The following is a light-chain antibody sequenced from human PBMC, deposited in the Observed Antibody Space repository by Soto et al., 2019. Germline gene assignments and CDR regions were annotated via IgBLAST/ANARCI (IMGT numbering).Light chain of an antibody. CDR2: GAS. CDR1: QSVSSSY. J-gene: IGKJ4*01. V-gene: IGKV3-20*01. CDR3: QQYGSSPLT. Sequence: EIVLTQSPGTLSLSPGERATLSCRASQSVSSSYLAWHQQKPGQAPRLLIDGASSRATGIPDRFSGSGSGTDFTLTISRLEPEDFAVYYCQQYGSSPLTFGGGTKVEIK.